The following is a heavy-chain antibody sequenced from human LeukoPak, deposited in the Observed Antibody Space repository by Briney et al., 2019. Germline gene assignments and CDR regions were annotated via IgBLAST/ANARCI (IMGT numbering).Heavy chain of an antibody. V-gene: IGHV3-30*18. J-gene: IGHJ4*02. D-gene: IGHD3-22*01. CDR1: GFTFRAFG. CDR2: ISYDGNIR. Sequence: GRSLRLSCAASGFTFRAFGMHWVRQPPGKGLEWVAVISYDGNIRYYADSVKGRFSISRDNSRNTLYLQMNSLRAEDTALYYCAKLSDSSGYYWQSHFDYWGQGTLVTVSS. CDR3: AKLSDSSGYYWQSHFDY.